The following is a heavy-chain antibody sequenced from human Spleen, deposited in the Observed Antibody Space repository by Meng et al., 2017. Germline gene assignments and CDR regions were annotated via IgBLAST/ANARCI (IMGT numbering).Heavy chain of an antibody. J-gene: IGHJ4*02. CDR2: IWYDGSNK. CDR1: GFTFSSYG. Sequence: GESLKISCAASGFTFSSYGMHWVRQAPGKGLEWVAVIWYDGSNKYYADSVKGRFTISRDNSKNTLYLQMNSLRAEDTAVYYCAKGVLGYCSGGSCYLDYWGQGTLVTVSS. V-gene: IGHV3-33*06. D-gene: IGHD2-15*01. CDR3: AKGVLGYCSGGSCYLDY.